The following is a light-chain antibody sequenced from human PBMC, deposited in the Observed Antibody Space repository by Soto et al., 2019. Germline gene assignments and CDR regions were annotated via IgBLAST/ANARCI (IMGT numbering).Light chain of an antibody. J-gene: IGKJ1*01. CDR1: QNVLHSSNNKNY. V-gene: IGKV4-1*01. CDR2: WAS. CDR3: LQYYASPLT. Sequence: DIVMTQSPDSLSVSLGERATINCKSSQNVLHSSNNKNYLAWYQQKPGQPPKLLIYWASTRGSGVPDRFSGSGSGTDFTLTISSLQAEDVAVYYCLQYYASPLTFGQGTKLEIK.